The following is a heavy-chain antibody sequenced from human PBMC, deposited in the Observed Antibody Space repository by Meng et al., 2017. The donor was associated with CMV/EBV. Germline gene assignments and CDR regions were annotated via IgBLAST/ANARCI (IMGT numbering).Heavy chain of an antibody. CDR3: AKLLVVAGTVGRTKGAYRDY. V-gene: IGHV3-30*02. CDR1: GFTFSSYG. J-gene: IGHJ4*02. Sequence: GESLKISCAASGFTFSSYGMHWVRQAPGKGLEWVAFIRYDVSNKYYADSVKGRFTISRENSKNTLYLQMNSLRAEDTAVYYCAKLLVVAGTVGRTKGAYRDYWGQGTLVTVSS. CDR2: IRYDVSNK. D-gene: IGHD6-19*01.